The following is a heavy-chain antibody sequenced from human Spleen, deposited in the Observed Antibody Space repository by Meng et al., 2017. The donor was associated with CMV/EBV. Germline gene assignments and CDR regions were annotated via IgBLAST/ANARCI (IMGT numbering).Heavy chain of an antibody. J-gene: IGHJ6*02. CDR3: AKGSAPYYGMDV. Sequence: GGSLRLSCAASGFTFSGYWMSWVRQAPGKGLEWVANIKQDGSEKYYVDSVKGRFTISRDNSKNTLYLQMNSLRAEDTAVYYCAKGSAPYYGMDVWGQGTTVTVSS. V-gene: IGHV3-7*03. CDR2: IKQDGSEK. CDR1: GFTFSGYW. D-gene: IGHD3-10*01.